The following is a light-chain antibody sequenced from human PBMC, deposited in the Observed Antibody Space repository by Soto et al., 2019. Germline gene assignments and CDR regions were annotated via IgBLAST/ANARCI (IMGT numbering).Light chain of an antibody. Sequence: EIVMTQSPVTLSVSTVERATLSCIASQSVSSNLAWYQQKPGQAPSLLIYGALTRATGIPARFSGTGSGTEFTLTINSLEPEDFAVYYCQQRNVWPPITFGQGTRLQ. V-gene: IGKV3-15*01. CDR2: GAL. CDR1: QSVSSN. J-gene: IGKJ5*01. CDR3: QQRNVWPPIT.